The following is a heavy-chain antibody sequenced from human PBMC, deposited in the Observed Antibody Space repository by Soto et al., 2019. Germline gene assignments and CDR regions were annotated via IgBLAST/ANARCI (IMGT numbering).Heavy chain of an antibody. J-gene: IGHJ5*02. CDR2: INPNSGGT. CDR1: GYTFTGYY. CDR3: ARDKGCSSTSCQAGFDP. D-gene: IGHD2-2*01. V-gene: IGHV1-2*04. Sequence: ASVKVSCKASGYTFTGYYMHWVRQAPGQGLEWMGWINPNSGGTNYAQKFQGWVTMTRDTSISTAYMELSRLRSDDTAVYYCARDKGCSSTSCQAGFDPWGQGTLVTVSS.